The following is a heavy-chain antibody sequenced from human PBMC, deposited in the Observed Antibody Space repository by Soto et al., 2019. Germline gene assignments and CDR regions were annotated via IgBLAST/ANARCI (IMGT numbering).Heavy chain of an antibody. J-gene: IGHJ4*02. D-gene: IGHD1-1*01. CDR3: ARTLPTTVLGFDY. CDR2: INPNLGNP. Sequence: QVQLVQSGAEMKRPGASVKVSCKASGYTFTDTFIHWVRQAPGQRPEWLGWINPNLGNPHYSRKFQGRVTLTRDTSVTTVYMELAGLESDDSAFYFCARTLPTTVLGFDYWGQGTLVTVSS. V-gene: IGHV1-2*02. CDR1: GYTFTDTF.